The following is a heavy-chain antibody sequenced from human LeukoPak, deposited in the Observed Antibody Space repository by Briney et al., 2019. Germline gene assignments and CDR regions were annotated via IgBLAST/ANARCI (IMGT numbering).Heavy chain of an antibody. Sequence: GGSLRLSCAASGFTFSSYSMNWLRQALGKGLEWVSSISSSSSYIYYADSVKGRFTISRDNAKNSLYLQMNSLRAEDTAVYYCARDRGGSYYRYYYMDVWGKGTTVTVSS. J-gene: IGHJ6*03. V-gene: IGHV3-21*01. CDR2: ISSSSSYI. D-gene: IGHD1-26*01. CDR1: GFTFSSYS. CDR3: ARDRGGSYYRYYYMDV.